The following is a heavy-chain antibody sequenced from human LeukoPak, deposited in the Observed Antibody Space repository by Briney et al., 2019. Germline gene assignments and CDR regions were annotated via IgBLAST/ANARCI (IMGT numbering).Heavy chain of an antibody. Sequence: GGSLRLSCAASAFTFSSYSMNWVRQAPGKGLEWVSYISSSSSHIYYADSVKGRFTISRDNAKNSLYLQMNSLRAEDTAVYYCARGRGLPGPLDYWGQGTLVTVSS. J-gene: IGHJ4*02. CDR3: ARGRGLPGPLDY. V-gene: IGHV3-21*05. D-gene: IGHD3-10*01. CDR2: ISSSSSHI. CDR1: AFTFSSYS.